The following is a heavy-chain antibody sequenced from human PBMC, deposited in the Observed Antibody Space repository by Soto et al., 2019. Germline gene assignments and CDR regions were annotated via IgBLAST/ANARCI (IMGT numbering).Heavy chain of an antibody. CDR3: AGFIGDYCSGGSCSSYYFDY. Sequence: ASVKVSCKASGYTFTSYGISWVRQAPGQGLEWMGWISAYNGNTNYAQKLQGRVTMTTDTSTSTAYMELRSLRSDDTAVYYCAGFIGDYCSGGSCSSYYFDYWGQGTLVTVSS. CDR2: ISAYNGNT. CDR1: GYTFTSYG. D-gene: IGHD2-15*01. J-gene: IGHJ4*02. V-gene: IGHV1-18*01.